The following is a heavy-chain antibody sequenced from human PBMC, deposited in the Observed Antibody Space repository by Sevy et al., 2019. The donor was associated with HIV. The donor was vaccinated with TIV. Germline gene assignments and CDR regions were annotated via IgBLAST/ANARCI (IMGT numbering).Heavy chain of an antibody. D-gene: IGHD1-26*01. V-gene: IGHV3-49*04. Sequence: GGSLRLSCTASGFTFGDYAMSWVRQAPGKGLEWVGFIRSKAYGGTTEYAASVKGRFTISRDDSKSIAYLQMTSLKTEDTAVYYCTRVLVGATDAFDIWGQGTMVTVSS. J-gene: IGHJ3*02. CDR3: TRVLVGATDAFDI. CDR1: GFTFGDYA. CDR2: IRSKAYGGTT.